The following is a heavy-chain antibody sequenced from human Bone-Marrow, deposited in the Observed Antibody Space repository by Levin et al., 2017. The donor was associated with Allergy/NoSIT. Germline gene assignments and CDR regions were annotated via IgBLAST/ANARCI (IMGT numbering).Heavy chain of an antibody. V-gene: IGHV5-51*01. CDR1: GYSFTNYW. CDR2: IYPHDSDT. D-gene: IGHD3-16*01. J-gene: IGHJ4*01. CDR3: ARSFGAASEFDF. Sequence: PMASVKVSCKGSGYSFTNYWIVWVRQMPGKGLEWMGMIYPHDSDTRNNTSFQGQVIISADKSITTAYLQWTSLKASDTAMYYCARSFGAASEFDFWGQGTQVTVSS.